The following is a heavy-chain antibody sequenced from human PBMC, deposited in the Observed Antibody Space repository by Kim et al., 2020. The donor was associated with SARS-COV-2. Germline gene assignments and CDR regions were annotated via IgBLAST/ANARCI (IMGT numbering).Heavy chain of an antibody. CDR3: ARDQGYSYVYVMYV. V-gene: IGHV3-53*01. D-gene: IGHD5-18*01. CDR1: GFTVSSNN. J-gene: IGHJ6*02. CDR2: IYSGGST. Sequence: GGSLRLSCAASGFTVSSNNISWVRQAPGKGLEGVSVIYSGGSTYYADSVKGRFTISRDNSKNTLYLQMNTLRAEDTAVYYCARDQGYSYVYVMYVCVQG.